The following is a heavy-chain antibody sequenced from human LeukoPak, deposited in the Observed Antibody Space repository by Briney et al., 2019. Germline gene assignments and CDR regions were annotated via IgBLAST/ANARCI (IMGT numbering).Heavy chain of an antibody. CDR3: ARRSRYSSSWHFAY. CDR2: IYPGESDP. Sequence: GESLKISCKCSGYSFTSYWLGWVRQLPGKGLEWMGIIYPGESDPRYSPSVQGQVTIAADKPLSPAYLQWGGLRASDTAMYYCARRSRYSSSWHFAYWGQGTLVTISS. V-gene: IGHV5-51*01. J-gene: IGHJ4*02. CDR1: GYSFTSYW. D-gene: IGHD6-13*01.